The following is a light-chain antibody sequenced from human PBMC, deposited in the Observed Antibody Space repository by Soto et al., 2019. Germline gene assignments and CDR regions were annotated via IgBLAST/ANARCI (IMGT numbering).Light chain of an antibody. CDR1: HSSSSN. J-gene: IGKJ1*01. CDR3: RQYYIKPRWT. V-gene: IGKV3-15*01. Sequence: TLTMPTRSRASLPCRASHSSSSNLASCLQKPRQTPSHLFYAASSTSTNVPPRISGGGSETKVTLPISSRQQPDYAVYYCRQYYIKPRWTFGQGTKVDI. CDR2: AAS.